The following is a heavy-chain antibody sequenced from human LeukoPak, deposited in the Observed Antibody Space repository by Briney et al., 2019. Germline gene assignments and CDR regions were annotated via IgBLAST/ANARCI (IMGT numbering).Heavy chain of an antibody. V-gene: IGHV3-7*04. CDR3: ARDYGAGAFNI. J-gene: IGHJ3*02. D-gene: IGHD4-17*01. CDR2: INQDGSEK. CDR1: GFTFNIFW. Sequence: GGSLRLSCTASGFTFNIFWMTWVRQAPGKGLEWVANINQDGSEKYYVDSVKGQFTISRDNARNSLYLHMNSLRAEDTAVYYCARDYGAGAFNIWGQGTMVTVSS.